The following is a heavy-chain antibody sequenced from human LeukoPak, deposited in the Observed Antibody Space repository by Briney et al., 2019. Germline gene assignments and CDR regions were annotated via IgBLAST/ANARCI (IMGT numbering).Heavy chain of an antibody. CDR3: AREGAKVSGSLRPFDY. Sequence: SETLSLTCTVSGGSISSYYWSWIRQPAGKGLEWIGRIYTSGSTNYNPSLKSRVTMSVDTSKNQFSLKLSSVTAADTAVYYCAREGAKVSGSLRPFDYWGQGTLVTVSS. CDR2: IYTSGST. J-gene: IGHJ4*02. V-gene: IGHV4-4*07. D-gene: IGHD1-26*01. CDR1: GGSISSYY.